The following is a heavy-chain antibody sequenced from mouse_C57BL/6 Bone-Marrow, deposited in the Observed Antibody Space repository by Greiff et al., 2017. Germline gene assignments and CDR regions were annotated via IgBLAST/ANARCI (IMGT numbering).Heavy chain of an antibody. CDR2: INSDGGST. V-gene: IGHV5-2*03. Sequence: EVKLEESGGGLVQPGESLKLSCESNEYEFPSHDMSWVRKTPEKRLELVAAINSDGGSTYYPDTMERRFIISRDNTKKTLYLQMSSLRSEDTALYYCARRPLLWVSCGYFDVWGTGTTDTVSS. J-gene: IGHJ1*03. CDR1: EYEFPSHD. CDR3: ARRPLLWVSCGYFDV. D-gene: IGHD2-1*01.